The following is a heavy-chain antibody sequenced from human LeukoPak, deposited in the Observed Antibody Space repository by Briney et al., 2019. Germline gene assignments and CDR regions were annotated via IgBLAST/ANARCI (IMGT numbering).Heavy chain of an antibody. J-gene: IGHJ4*02. Sequence: PGWSLRLPCAASVRTFSRYCMTWVRQAPGKGLEWVDNIHHNGDELNYVDSVEDRFTISRDNAKNSLYLHMTSLRAEDTAVYYCARELRTFDSWGQGTLVTVSS. CDR2: IHHNGDEL. CDR1: VRTFSRYC. CDR3: ARELRTFDS. D-gene: IGHD3-16*01. V-gene: IGHV3-7*01.